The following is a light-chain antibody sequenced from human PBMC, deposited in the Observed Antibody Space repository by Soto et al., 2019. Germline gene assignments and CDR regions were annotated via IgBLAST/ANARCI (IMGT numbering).Light chain of an antibody. J-gene: IGKJ5*01. Sequence: SPATLSVSPGERVTLSCRASQSVSSDLAWYQQKPGQSPRLLIYGASTRATGIPARFSGSGSGTEFTLTISSLQSADFAVYYCQQYTNWPLIFGQGTRLEIK. CDR3: QQYTNWPLI. V-gene: IGKV3-15*01. CDR1: QSVSSD. CDR2: GAS.